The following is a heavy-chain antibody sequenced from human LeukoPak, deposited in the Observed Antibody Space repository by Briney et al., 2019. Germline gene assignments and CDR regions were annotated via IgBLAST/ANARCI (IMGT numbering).Heavy chain of an antibody. V-gene: IGHV3-66*01. Sequence: GGSLTLSCAASGFTVSSNYMSWVRQPPGKGLEWVSVIYSGGSTYYANSVKGRFTISRDNSKNTLYLQMNSLRAGDTAVYYCARVAGDTKFAFDIWGQGTMVTVSS. CDR1: GFTVSSNY. J-gene: IGHJ3*02. D-gene: IGHD7-27*01. CDR2: IYSGGST. CDR3: ARVAGDTKFAFDI.